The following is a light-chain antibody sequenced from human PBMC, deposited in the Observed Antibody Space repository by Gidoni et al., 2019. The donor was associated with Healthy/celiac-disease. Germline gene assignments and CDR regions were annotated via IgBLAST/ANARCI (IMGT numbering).Light chain of an antibody. CDR1: QSVSSSY. Sequence: LVLPQSPGTLSLSPGERATLTCRASQSVSSSYLDWYQQKPGQAPRLLIYGASSRATGIPDRFSGSGSGTDFTLTISRLEPEDFAVYYCQQYGSSPCSFGQGTKLEIK. J-gene: IGKJ2*04. CDR2: GAS. V-gene: IGKV3-20*01. CDR3: QQYGSSPCS.